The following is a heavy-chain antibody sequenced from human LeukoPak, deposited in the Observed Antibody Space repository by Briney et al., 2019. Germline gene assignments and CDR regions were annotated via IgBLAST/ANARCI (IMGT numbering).Heavy chain of an antibody. Sequence: PGGSLRLSCAASGFTFSSYAMSWVRQAPGKGLEWVSAISGSGGSTYYADSVKGRFTISRDNSKNTLYLQMNSLRAEDTAVYYCAREASRITIFGVVTHFDYWGQGTLVTVSS. V-gene: IGHV3-23*01. J-gene: IGHJ4*02. CDR1: GFTFSSYA. CDR3: AREASRITIFGVVTHFDY. CDR2: ISGSGGST. D-gene: IGHD3-3*01.